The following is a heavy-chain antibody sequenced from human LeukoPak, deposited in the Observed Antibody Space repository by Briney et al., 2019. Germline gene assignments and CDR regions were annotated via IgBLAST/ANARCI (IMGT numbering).Heavy chain of an antibody. CDR2: ISSSSSYI. J-gene: IGHJ4*02. CDR1: GFTFSNYS. CDR3: ARTFGYSSSWYVDHFDS. Sequence: GGSLRLSCAASGFTFSNYSMNWVRQAPGKGLEWVSCISSSSSYIYYADSVKGRFIISRDNAKKSLYLQMNSLRAEDTAVYYCARTFGYSSSWYVDHFDSWGQGTLVTVSS. V-gene: IGHV3-21*01. D-gene: IGHD6-13*01.